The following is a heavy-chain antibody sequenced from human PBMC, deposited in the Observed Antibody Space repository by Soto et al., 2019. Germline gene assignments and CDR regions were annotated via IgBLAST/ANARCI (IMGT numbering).Heavy chain of an antibody. CDR3: ARVGGYYDSSGYYPGWFDP. CDR2: IYYSGST. D-gene: IGHD3-22*01. J-gene: IGHJ5*02. V-gene: IGHV4-30-4*01. CDR1: GGSISSGDYY. Sequence: QVQLQESGPGLVKPSQTLSLTCTVSGGSISSGDYYWSWIRQPPGKGLEWIGYIYYSGSTYYNPSLKSRVTISVDTSKNQFSLKLSSVTAADTAVDYCARVGGYYDSSGYYPGWFDPWGQGTLVTVSS.